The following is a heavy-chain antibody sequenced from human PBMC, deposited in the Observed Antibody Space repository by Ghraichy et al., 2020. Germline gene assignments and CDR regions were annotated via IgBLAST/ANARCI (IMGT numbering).Heavy chain of an antibody. V-gene: IGHV3-48*02. J-gene: IGHJ4*02. D-gene: IGHD3-16*02. Sequence: GEFLNISCAASGFSFSTYSMNWVRQVPGKGLEWLSHISGCSGSIYYANSVGGRFTVSRDNAKNSLFRQMNSLRDEDTAVYYCARDRDDIWGKYRYSFNCWGQGTLVTDSS. CDR1: GFSFSTYS. CDR3: ARDRDDIWGKYRYSFNC. CDR2: ISGCSGSI.